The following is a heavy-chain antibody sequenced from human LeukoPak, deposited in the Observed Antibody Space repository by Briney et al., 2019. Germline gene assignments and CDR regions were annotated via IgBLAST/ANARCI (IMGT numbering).Heavy chain of an antibody. J-gene: IGHJ4*02. D-gene: IGHD1-7*01. V-gene: IGHV3-30*01. Sequence: PGGSLRLSCAASGFTFSSYAMHWVRQAPGKGLEWVAVISYGGSNKYYADSVKGRFTISKDDSKNTLYLQMNSLRAEDTAVYYCAGNNWNYDFDYWGQGTLVTVSS. CDR3: AGNNWNYDFDY. CDR2: ISYGGSNK. CDR1: GFTFSSYA.